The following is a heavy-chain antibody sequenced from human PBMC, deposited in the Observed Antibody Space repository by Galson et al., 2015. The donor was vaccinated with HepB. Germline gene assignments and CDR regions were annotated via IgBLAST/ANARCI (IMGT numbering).Heavy chain of an antibody. J-gene: IGHJ3*02. CDR3: ARTSLNLATVTTRPALGAFDI. Sequence: SETLSLTCTVSGGSISTYYWSWIRQPPGKGLEWIGYIYYSGSTNYNPSLKSRVTISLDTSKNQFSLKLSSVTAADTAVYYCARTSLNLATVTTRPALGAFDIWGQGTMVTVSS. V-gene: IGHV4-59*01. CDR2: IYYSGST. D-gene: IGHD4-17*01. CDR1: GGSISTYY.